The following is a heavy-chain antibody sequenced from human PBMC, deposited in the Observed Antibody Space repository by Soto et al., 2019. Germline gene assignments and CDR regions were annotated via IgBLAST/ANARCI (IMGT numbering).Heavy chain of an antibody. CDR3: RVAGVFDY. D-gene: IGHD6-19*01. Sequence: LVKLSRKASGGSYSSYTSSCWRQAPGQGLEWMGRIIPILGIANYAQKFQGRVTITADKSTSTAYMELSSLRSEDTAVYYCRVAGVFDYWGQGTLVTVSS. CDR2: IIPILGIA. CDR1: GGSYSSYT. J-gene: IGHJ4*02. V-gene: IGHV1-69*02.